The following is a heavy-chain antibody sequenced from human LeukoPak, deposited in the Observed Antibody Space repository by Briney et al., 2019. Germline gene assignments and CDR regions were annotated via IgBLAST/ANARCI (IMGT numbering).Heavy chain of an antibody. CDR3: VRDRAPVTMIRGAPGGFDP. CDR2: MFYSGST. Sequence: SETLSLTCTVSGGSISSHFWSWIRQPPGKGLEWIGYMFYSGSTNYNPSLKSRVTISVDASKNQFSLKLTSVSAADTAVYYCVRDRAPVTMIRGAPGGFDPWGQGTLVTVSS. J-gene: IGHJ5*02. D-gene: IGHD3-10*01. V-gene: IGHV4-59*11. CDR1: GGSISSHF.